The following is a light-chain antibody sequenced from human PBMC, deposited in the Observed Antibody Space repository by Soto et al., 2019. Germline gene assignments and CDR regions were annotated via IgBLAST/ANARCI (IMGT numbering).Light chain of an antibody. CDR1: QSLSSSY. V-gene: IGKV3-20*01. J-gene: IGKJ1*01. Sequence: ALTLSPVTLSQSLGERATLSCRASQSLSSSYLAWYQQKPGQAPRLLIYAASSRATGIPDRFSGSGSGTAFTLTISRLEPEDFAVYYCHKYDTSSRKFGQGTKVDIK. CDR3: HKYDTSSRK. CDR2: AAS.